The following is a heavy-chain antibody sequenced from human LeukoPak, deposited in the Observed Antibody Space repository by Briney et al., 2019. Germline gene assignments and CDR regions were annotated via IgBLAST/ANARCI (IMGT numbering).Heavy chain of an antibody. CDR2: IFYSGST. J-gene: IGHJ6*03. Sequence: SQTLSLTCTVSGGSINSSGYFWSWIRQFPGKGLEWIGYIFYSGSTDYNPSLRSRVSISVDTSKNQFSLKLSSVTAADTAVYYCARGSYYYYYMDVWGKGTTVSVSS. V-gene: IGHV4-31*03. CDR1: GGSINSSGYF. D-gene: IGHD3-10*01. CDR3: ARGSYYYYYMDV.